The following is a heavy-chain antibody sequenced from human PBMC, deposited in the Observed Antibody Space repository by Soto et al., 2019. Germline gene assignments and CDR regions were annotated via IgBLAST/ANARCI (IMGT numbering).Heavy chain of an antibody. D-gene: IGHD3-10*01. CDR2: IIPIFGTA. CDR3: ARPDRYYGSGTAPWYHYYYGMDV. CDR1: GGTFSSYA. Sequence: QVQLVQSGAEVKKPGSSVKVSCKASGGTFSSYAISWVRQAPGQGLEWMGGIIPIFGTANYAQKFQGRVTITADESTSTAYMELSSLRSEDTAVYYCARPDRYYGSGTAPWYHYYYGMDVWGQGTTVTVSS. J-gene: IGHJ6*02. V-gene: IGHV1-69*01.